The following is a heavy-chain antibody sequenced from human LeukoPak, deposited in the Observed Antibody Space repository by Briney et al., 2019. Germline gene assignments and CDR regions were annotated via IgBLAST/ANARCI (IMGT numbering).Heavy chain of an antibody. CDR1: GFIFYDHG. Sequence: GGSLRLSCTASGFIFYDHGMTWVRQAPGKGLEWVSGINWNGGSTGYADSVKGRFTISRDNAKNSLYLQMNSLRAEDTALYHCVRDVGGTTPWASDVWGQGTMVTVSS. V-gene: IGHV3-20*01. J-gene: IGHJ3*01. CDR2: INWNGGST. CDR3: VRDVGGTTPWASDV. D-gene: IGHD1-7*01.